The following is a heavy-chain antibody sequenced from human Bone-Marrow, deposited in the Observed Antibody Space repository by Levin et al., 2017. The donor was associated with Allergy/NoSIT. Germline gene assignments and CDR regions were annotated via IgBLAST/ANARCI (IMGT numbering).Heavy chain of an antibody. V-gene: IGHV3-43*01. J-gene: IGHJ6*02. Sequence: GGSLRLSCAASGFTFDDYSMHWVRQAPGKGLEWVSLISWDGGRTDYADSVKGRFTLSRDNSKHSPYLQMNSLRTEDTALSYCAKDIAAAGTFDFGMDVWGQGTTVTVSS. CDR2: ISWDGGRT. CDR3: AKDIAAAGTFDFGMDV. D-gene: IGHD6-13*01. CDR1: GFTFDDYS.